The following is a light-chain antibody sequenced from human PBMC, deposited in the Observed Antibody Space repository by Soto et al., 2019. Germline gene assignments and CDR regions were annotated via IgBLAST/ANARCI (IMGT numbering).Light chain of an antibody. V-gene: IGKV1-5*03. J-gene: IGKJ1*01. Sequence: DIQMTQSPSTRSASVGDTVTITCRASQSINKWLAWYQQKPGKAPTILNYEASILQHGVPSRLSGTAAGKEFTLTVSCLRTYDFATYYCQRYNDYSALTFGPGTMVDI. CDR3: QRYNDYSALT. CDR1: QSINKW. CDR2: EAS.